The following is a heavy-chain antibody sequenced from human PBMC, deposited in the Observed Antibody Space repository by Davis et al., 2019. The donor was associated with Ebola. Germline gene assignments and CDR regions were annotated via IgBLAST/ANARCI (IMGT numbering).Heavy chain of an antibody. CDR1: GYSFTNYG. Sequence: ASVKVSCKASGYSFTNYGLSWVRQAPGQGLEWMGWIATYNGKTNYAQKIQGRVTLTTDTSTSTVYMELTSLRSDDTAVYYCARVLGGYDQGKYYYYGMDVWGQGTTVTVSS. V-gene: IGHV1-18*01. J-gene: IGHJ6*02. CDR3: ARVLGGYDQGKYYYYGMDV. D-gene: IGHD5-12*01. CDR2: IATYNGKT.